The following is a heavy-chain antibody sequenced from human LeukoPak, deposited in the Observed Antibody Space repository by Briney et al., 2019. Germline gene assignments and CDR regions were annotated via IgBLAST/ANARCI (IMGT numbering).Heavy chain of an antibody. CDR3: ARSGVGYFYDTTGYYPLDY. D-gene: IGHD3-22*01. CDR2: ISAYTGNT. J-gene: IGHJ4*02. V-gene: IGHV1-18*01. Sequence: GASVKVSCKASGYTFTNYGISWVRQAPGQGLEWMGWISAYTGNTNYAQNLQGRVTMTTDTSTSTAYMELRSLRSDDTDVYYCARSGVGYFYDTTGYYPLDYWGQGTLVTVSS. CDR1: GYTFTNYG.